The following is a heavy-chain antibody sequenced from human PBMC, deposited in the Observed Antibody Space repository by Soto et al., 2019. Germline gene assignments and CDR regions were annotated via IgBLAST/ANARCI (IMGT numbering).Heavy chain of an antibody. CDR3: AREYYDFWSDTWSYYGMDV. Sequence: QVQLQESGPGLVRPSETLSLTCSVSGGSISRXXXXXXXXXXXXXLEWVGNIFSSGTTNYNPSLKSRVTISVDTSKTQVSLKLNAVTAADTAVYYCAREYYDFWSDTWSYYGMDVWGHGTTVTVSS. CDR1: GGSISRXX. D-gene: IGHD3-3*01. V-gene: IGHV4-59*01. CDR2: IFSSGTT. J-gene: IGHJ6*02.